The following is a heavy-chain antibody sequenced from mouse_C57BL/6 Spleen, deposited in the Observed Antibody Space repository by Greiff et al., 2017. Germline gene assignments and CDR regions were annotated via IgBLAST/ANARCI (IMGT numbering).Heavy chain of an antibody. D-gene: IGHD1-1*01. Sequence: VQLQQSGAELVRPGASVTLSCKASGYTFTDYEMHWVKQTPVHGLEWIGAIDPETGGTAYNQKFKGKAILTADKSSSTAYMELRSLTSEDSAVYYCTRGGYGSSYGYLDVGGTGTTVTVSS. V-gene: IGHV1-15*01. CDR2: IDPETGGT. J-gene: IGHJ1*03. CDR3: TRGGYGSSYGYLDV. CDR1: GYTFTDYE.